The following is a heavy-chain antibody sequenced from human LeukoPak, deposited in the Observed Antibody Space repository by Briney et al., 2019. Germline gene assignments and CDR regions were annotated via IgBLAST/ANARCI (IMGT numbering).Heavy chain of an antibody. J-gene: IGHJ5*02. CDR3: ARNESVVVAGRPKYNCFDP. Sequence: PSETLSLTCTVSGGSISSSSYYWGWIRQPPGKGLEWIGSIYYSGSTYYNPSLKSRVTISVDTSKNQFSLKLSSVTAADTALYYCARNESVVVAGRPKYNCFDPWGQGTLVTVSS. CDR2: IYYSGST. CDR1: GGSISSSSYY. V-gene: IGHV4-39*01. D-gene: IGHD2-2*01.